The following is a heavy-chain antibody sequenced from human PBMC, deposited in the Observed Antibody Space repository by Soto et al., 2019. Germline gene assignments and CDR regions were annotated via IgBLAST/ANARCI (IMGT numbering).Heavy chain of an antibody. D-gene: IGHD3-3*01. CDR3: ATCSDFWSGYYFDY. J-gene: IGHJ4*02. CDR2: IYYSGST. CDR1: GGSISSGGYY. V-gene: IGHV4-31*03. Sequence: PSETLSLTCTVSGGSISSGGYYWSWIRQHPGKGLEWIGYIYYSGSTYYNPSLKSRVTISVDTSKNQFSLKLSSVTAADTAVYYCATCSDFWSGYYFDYWGQGTLVTVSS.